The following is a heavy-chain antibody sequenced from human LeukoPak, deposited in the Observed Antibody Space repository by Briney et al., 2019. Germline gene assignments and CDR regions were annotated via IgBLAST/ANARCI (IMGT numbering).Heavy chain of an antibody. D-gene: IGHD4-11*01. V-gene: IGHV1-58*01. CDR3: AADLPYSNYGPLDY. CDR2: IVVGSGNT. J-gene: IGHJ4*02. CDR1: GSTFTNSA. Sequence: VASVKVSCKASGSTFTNSAVQWVRQARGQRLEWIGWIVVGSGNTNYAQKFQERVTITGDMSTNTAYLELSSLRSEDTAVYYCAADLPYSNYGPLDYWGQGTLVTVSS.